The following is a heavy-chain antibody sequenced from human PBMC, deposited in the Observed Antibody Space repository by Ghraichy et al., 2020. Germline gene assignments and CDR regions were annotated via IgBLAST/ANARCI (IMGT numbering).Heavy chain of an antibody. CDR1: GFTFSSYA. D-gene: IGHD6-19*01. CDR2: ISGSGGST. J-gene: IGHJ4*02. CDR3: AKAKVPYSSGWYGGY. Sequence: GGSLRLSCAASGFTFSSYAMSWVRQAPGKGLEWVSAISGSGGSTYYADSVKGRFTISRDNSKNTLYLQMNSLRAEDTAVYYCAKAKVPYSSGWYGGYWGQGTLVTVSS. V-gene: IGHV3-23*01.